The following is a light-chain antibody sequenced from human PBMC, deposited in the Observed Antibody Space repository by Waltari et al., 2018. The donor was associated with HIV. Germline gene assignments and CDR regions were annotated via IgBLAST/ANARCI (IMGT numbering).Light chain of an antibody. CDR3: SSYAGSNNLV. J-gene: IGLJ2*01. CDR2: EVS. Sequence: QSALTQPPSASGSPGQSVTISCTGTSSDVGGYNYVSWYQQHPGKAPKLMIYEVSKRPSGVPVLFSGYKSGNTAYLTGSGLQAEDEADYYCSSYAGSNNLVFGGGTKLTVL. CDR1: SSDVGGYNY. V-gene: IGLV2-8*01.